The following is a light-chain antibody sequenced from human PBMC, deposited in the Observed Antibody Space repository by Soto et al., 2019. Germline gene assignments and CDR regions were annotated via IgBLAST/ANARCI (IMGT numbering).Light chain of an antibody. J-gene: IGKJ1*01. V-gene: IGKV2-30*01. CDR3: MQGTHWPWT. Sequence: DVVMTQSPLSLPVTLGQPASISCRSSQSLVYSDGNTYLSWFQQRPGQSPRRLIYQVSNRDSGVPARFSGSGSGSDFTLKISRVEAEDVGVYYCMQGTHWPWTFGQATKGEGK. CDR2: QVS. CDR1: QSLVYSDGNTY.